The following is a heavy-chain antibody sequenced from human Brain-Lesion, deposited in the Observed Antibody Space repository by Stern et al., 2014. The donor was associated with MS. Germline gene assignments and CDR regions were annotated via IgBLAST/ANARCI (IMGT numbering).Heavy chain of an antibody. CDR2: INPNTGGT. V-gene: IGHV1-2*02. CDR3: ARDQRGITIFGVVTDYYYLGMDV. Sequence: QMQLVQSGAEVKKPGASVKVSCKTSGYIFTGYYIHWVRQAPGQGLEWMAWINPNTGGTKYAQKFQGRGTMRRDPSISTAYVERSSLTSDDTAVYYCARDQRGITIFGVVTDYYYLGMDVWGQGTTVTVSS. D-gene: IGHD3-3*01. J-gene: IGHJ6*02. CDR1: GYIFTGYY.